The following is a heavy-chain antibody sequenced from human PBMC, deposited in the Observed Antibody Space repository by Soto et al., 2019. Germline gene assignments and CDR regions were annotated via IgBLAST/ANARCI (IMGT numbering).Heavy chain of an antibody. CDR1: GGSISSGDYY. Sequence: SETLSLTCTVSGGSISSGDYYWSWIRQPPGKGLEWIGYIYYSGSTYYNPSLKSRVTISVDTSKNQFSLKLSSVTAADTAVYYCARVFRSKSQDYNTHYYYGMDVWGQGTTVTVSS. J-gene: IGHJ6*02. V-gene: IGHV4-30-4*01. D-gene: IGHD4-4*01. CDR2: IYYSGST. CDR3: ARVFRSKSQDYNTHYYYGMDV.